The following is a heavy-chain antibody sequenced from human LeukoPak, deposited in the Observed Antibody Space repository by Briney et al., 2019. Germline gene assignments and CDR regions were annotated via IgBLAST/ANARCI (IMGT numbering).Heavy chain of an antibody. CDR3: AREFWSGYSPDY. Sequence: GGSLRLSCAASGFTFSSYAMNWVRQAPGKGLEWVSAISGSGDSTYYADSVKGRFTISRDNSKNTLYLQMNSLRAEDTAVYYCAREFWSGYSPDYWGQGTLVTVSS. D-gene: IGHD3-3*01. CDR2: ISGSGDST. V-gene: IGHV3-23*01. CDR1: GFTFSSYA. J-gene: IGHJ4*02.